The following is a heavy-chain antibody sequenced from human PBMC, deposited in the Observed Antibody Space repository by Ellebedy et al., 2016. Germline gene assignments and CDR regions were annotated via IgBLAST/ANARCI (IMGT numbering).Heavy chain of an antibody. CDR1: GGSFSGYY. CDR2: INHSGST. CDR3: ARGGYYMDV. J-gene: IGHJ6*03. Sequence: GSLRLXXAVYGGSFSGYYWSWIRQPPGKGLEWIGEINHSGSTNYNPSLKSRVTISVDTSKIQFSLKMSSVTAADTAVYYCARGGYYMDVWGKGTTVTVSS. V-gene: IGHV4-34*01.